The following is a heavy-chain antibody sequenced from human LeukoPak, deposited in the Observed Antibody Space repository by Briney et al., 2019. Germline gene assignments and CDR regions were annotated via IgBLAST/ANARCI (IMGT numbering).Heavy chain of an antibody. CDR1: GFTFGDYA. CDR2: IRSKAYGGTT. CDR3: TRVLWFGEIVRAPGMDV. V-gene: IGHV3-49*04. D-gene: IGHD3-10*01. Sequence: GGSLRLSCTASGFTFGDYAMSWVRQAPGKGLEWVGFIRSKAYGGTTEYAASVKGRFTISRDDSKSIAYLQMNSLKTEDTAVYYCTRVLWFGEIVRAPGMDVWGQGTTVTVSS. J-gene: IGHJ6*02.